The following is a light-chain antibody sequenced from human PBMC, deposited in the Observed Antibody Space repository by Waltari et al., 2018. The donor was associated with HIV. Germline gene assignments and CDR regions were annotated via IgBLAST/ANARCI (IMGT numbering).Light chain of an antibody. CDR3: QQYDDVPVT. Sequence: IQMTQTTSSLTTIEGDKVNNTCQASQDITNFLNWYQQKPGEAPKHLIYDASNLKTGAPSRFSGGGFGTHFTFTITSLQPEDIGTYYCQQYDDVPVTFGQGTKLEI. V-gene: IGKV1-33*01. J-gene: IGKJ2*01. CDR1: QDITNF. CDR2: DAS.